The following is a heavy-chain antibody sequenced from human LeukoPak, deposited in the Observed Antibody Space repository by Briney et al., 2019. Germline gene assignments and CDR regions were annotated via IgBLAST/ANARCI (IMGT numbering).Heavy chain of an antibody. CDR2: IYHSGST. Sequence: SETLSLTCTVSGYSISSGYYWGWIRQPPGKGLEWIGSIYHSGSTYYSPSLKSRVTISVDTSKNQFSLKLASVTAADTAIYYCAKGAGGFSYYNWFDPWGQGNLVTVSS. J-gene: IGHJ5*02. V-gene: IGHV4-38-2*02. CDR3: AKGAGGFSYYNWFDP. CDR1: GYSISSGYY. D-gene: IGHD5-18*01.